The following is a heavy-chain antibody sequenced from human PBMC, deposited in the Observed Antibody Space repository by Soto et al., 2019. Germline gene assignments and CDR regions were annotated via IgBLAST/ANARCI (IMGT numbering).Heavy chain of an antibody. J-gene: IGHJ6*02. Sequence: EVQLVESGGGLVQPGGSLRLSCEASGFTFRNYDMHWVRQGTGKGLEWVSGISDAGDPDYADSVEGRFTISRENAQNAFFLQMNSLRAGETAVYYCARTDRDFYGLDVWGQGTTVIVSS. CDR3: ARTDRDFYGLDV. CDR2: ISDAGDP. CDR1: GFTFRNYD. V-gene: IGHV3-13*05.